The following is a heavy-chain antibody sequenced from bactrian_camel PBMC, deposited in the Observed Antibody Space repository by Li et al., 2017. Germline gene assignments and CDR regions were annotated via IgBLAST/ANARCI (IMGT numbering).Heavy chain of an antibody. CDR2: ITESGEDT. V-gene: IGHV3S40*01. CDR3: AVNEWYGLGLEKAKYDY. Sequence: VQLVESGGGLVQPGGSLRLSCAASGLTFSKYVMSWVRQAPGKGLEWVSRITESGEDTYYADLVQGRFTISRDNAKNTDYLQLTSLKPEDTAMYYCAVNEWYGLGLEKAKYDYWGQGTQVTVS. CDR1: GLTFSKYV. D-gene: IGHD5*01. J-gene: IGHJ4*01.